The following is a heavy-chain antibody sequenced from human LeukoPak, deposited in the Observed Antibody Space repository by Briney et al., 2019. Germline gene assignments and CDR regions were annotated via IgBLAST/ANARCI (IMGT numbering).Heavy chain of an antibody. CDR1: GGSISSYY. J-gene: IGHJ4*02. Sequence: SETLSLTCTVSGGSISSYYWSWIRQPAGKGLEWIGRIYTSGSTNYNPSLKSRVTMSVDTSKNQFSLKLSSVTAADTAVYYCARHGYYYGSGSYLDYWAREPWSPSPQ. CDR2: IYTSGST. D-gene: IGHD3-10*01. V-gene: IGHV4-4*07. CDR3: ARHGYYYGSGSYLDY.